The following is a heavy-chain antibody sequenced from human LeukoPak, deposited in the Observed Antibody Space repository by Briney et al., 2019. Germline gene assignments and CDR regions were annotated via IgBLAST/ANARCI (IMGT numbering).Heavy chain of an antibody. CDR3: ARYYDILTGYYPGPGYYHMDV. CDR1: GFTFSSYA. D-gene: IGHD3-9*01. CDR2: ISGSGGST. J-gene: IGHJ6*03. Sequence: PGGSLRLSCAASGFTFSSYAMSWVRQAPGKGLEWVSAISGSGGSTYYADSVKGRFTISRDNSKNTLYLQMNSLRAEDTAVYYCARYYDILTGYYPGPGYYHMDVWGKGTTVTVSS. V-gene: IGHV3-23*01.